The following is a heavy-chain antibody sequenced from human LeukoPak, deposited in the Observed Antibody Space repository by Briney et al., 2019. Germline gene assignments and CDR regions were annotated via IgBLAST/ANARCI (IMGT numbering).Heavy chain of an antibody. D-gene: IGHD2-2*02. Sequence: PGGCLRLSCAASGFTVSSNYMSWVRQAPGKGLEWVSVICSGGSTYYADSVKGRFTISRDNSKNTLYLQMNSLRAEDTAVYYCARDRGYCSSTSCYRWFDPWGQGTLVTVSS. CDR2: ICSGGST. V-gene: IGHV3-53*01. J-gene: IGHJ5*02. CDR1: GFTVSSNY. CDR3: ARDRGYCSSTSCYRWFDP.